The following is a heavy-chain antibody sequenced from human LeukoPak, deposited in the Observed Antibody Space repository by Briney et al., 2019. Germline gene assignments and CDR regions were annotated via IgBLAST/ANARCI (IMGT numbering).Heavy chain of an antibody. V-gene: IGHV1-18*04. CDR1: GYTFTSYG. CDR2: ISAYNGNT. J-gene: IGHJ4*02. Sequence: ASVKVSCKASGYTFTSYGISWVRQAPGQGLEWMGRISAYNGNTNYAQKLQGRVTMTADTSTSTAYMELRSLRSDDTAVYYCARGRDHCSTSCYRFDYWGQGTLVTVSS. D-gene: IGHD2-2*01. CDR3: ARGRDHCSTSCYRFDY.